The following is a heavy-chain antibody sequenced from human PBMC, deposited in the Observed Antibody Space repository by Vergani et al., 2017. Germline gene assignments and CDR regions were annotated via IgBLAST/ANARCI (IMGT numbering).Heavy chain of an antibody. J-gene: IGHJ6*03. D-gene: IGHD2-2*01. CDR3: ARDSEYCSSTSCSASYYYYYYMDV. CDR2: IIPIFGTA. CDR1: GGTFSSYA. V-gene: IGHV1-69*01. Sequence: QVQLVQSGAEVKKPGSSAKVSCKASGGTFSSYAISWVRQAPGQGLEWMGGIIPIFGTANYAQKFQGRVTITADESTSTAYMELSSLRSEDTAVYYCARDSEYCSSTSCSASYYYYYYMDVWGKGTTVTVSS.